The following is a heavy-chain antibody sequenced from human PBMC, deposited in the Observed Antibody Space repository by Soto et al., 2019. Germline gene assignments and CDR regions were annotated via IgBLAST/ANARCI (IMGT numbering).Heavy chain of an antibody. J-gene: IGHJ4*02. V-gene: IGHV4-30-4*01. CDR3: ARFVRWRQSNPPGIFDY. CDR1: GGSISSGNFY. CDR2: IYYSGST. Sequence: PSETLSLTCTVSGGSISSGNFYWNWIRQPPGKGLEWIGYIYYSGSTFYNPSLKSRITISVDTSRNQFSLKLSSVTAADTAVYYCARFVRWRQSNPPGIFDYWGQGTLVTVPS. D-gene: IGHD2-15*01.